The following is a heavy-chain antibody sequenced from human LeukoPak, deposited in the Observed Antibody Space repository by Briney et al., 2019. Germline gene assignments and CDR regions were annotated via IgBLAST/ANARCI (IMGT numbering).Heavy chain of an antibody. D-gene: IGHD2/OR15-2a*01. CDR3: ARFQVALSFDY. J-gene: IGHJ4*02. CDR1: GFTFSSYA. V-gene: IGHV3-66*01. Sequence: GGSLRLSCAASGFTFSSYAMSWVRQAPGKGLEWVSIIYSGGSTYYADSVKGRFTISRDNSKNTLYLQMNSLRVEDTAVYYCARFQVALSFDYWGQGTLVTVSS. CDR2: IYSGGST.